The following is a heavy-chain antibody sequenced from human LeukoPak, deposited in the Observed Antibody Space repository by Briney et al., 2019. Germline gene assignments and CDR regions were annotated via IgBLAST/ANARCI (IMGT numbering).Heavy chain of an antibody. CDR3: ARAPEQWLANNWFDP. J-gene: IGHJ5*02. Sequence: SETLSLTCAVSGGSISNYYWSWIRQPAGKGLEWIGRIYSSGSTNYNPSLKSRVTMSVDTSKNQFSLKLSSVTAADTAVYYCARAPEQWLANNWFDPWGQGTLVTVSS. D-gene: IGHD6-19*01. CDR2: IYSSGST. V-gene: IGHV4-4*07. CDR1: GGSISNYY.